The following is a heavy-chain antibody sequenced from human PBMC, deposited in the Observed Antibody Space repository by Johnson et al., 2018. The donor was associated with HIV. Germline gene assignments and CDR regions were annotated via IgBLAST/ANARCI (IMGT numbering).Heavy chain of an antibody. Sequence: QVQLVESGGGVVQPGRSLRLSCAASGFTFSTYAMHWVRQAPGKGLEWVAAISYDGSSTDYADSVKGRFTISRDNAKNTLYLQMNSLRAEDTAVYYCARDGAADNAFDIWGQGTMVTVSS. V-gene: IGHV3-30*04. CDR1: GFTFSTYA. D-gene: IGHD3-16*01. CDR3: ARDGAADNAFDI. J-gene: IGHJ3*02. CDR2: ISYDGSST.